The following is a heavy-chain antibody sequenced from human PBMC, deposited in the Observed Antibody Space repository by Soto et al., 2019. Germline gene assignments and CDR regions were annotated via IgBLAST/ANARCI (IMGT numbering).Heavy chain of an antibody. V-gene: IGHV4-4*02. D-gene: IGHD2-21*01. J-gene: IGHJ4*02. CDR1: GTSISSSYW. CDR3: ATVPPRIVVVLAEFPT. CDR2: IYHNGIT. Sequence: QVQLKQSGPGLVRPSGTLSLTCRVSGTSISSSYWWAWVRQSPGKGLEWIGEIYHNGITKYNPSLKSRVSMSIDKSNNQFSLQLTSVTDADTAVYYCATVPPRIVVVLAEFPTWGQGTLVTVSS.